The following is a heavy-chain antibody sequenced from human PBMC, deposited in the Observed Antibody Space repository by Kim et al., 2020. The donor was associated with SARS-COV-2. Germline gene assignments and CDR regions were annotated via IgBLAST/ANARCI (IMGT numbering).Heavy chain of an antibody. CDR1: GFTFSSYA. CDR2: ISGSGGST. CDR3: ASQGYQWRPYGMDV. J-gene: IGHJ6*02. Sequence: GGSLRLSCAASGFTFSSYAMSWVRQAPGKGLEWVSAISGSGGSTYYADSVKGRFTISRDNSKNTLYLQMNSLRAEDTAVYYCASQGYQWRPYGMDVWGQGTTVTVSS. V-gene: IGHV3-23*01. D-gene: IGHD3-16*02.